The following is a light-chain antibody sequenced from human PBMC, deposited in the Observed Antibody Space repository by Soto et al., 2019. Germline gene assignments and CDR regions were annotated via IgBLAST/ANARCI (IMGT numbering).Light chain of an antibody. J-gene: IGKJ1*01. V-gene: IGKV3-20*01. CDR3: QQYGSSPPWT. CDR1: QSVSSSY. Sequence: EIVLTQSPGTLSLSPGERATLSCRASQSVSSSYLAWYQQKPGQATSLLIYGASSRANGIPDRFSGSGSGTDFTLTISRLEPEDFAAYYCQQYGSSPPWTFGQGTKVDIK. CDR2: GAS.